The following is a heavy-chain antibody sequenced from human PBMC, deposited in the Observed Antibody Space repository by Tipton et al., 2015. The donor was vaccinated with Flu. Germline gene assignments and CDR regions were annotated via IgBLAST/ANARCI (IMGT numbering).Heavy chain of an antibody. D-gene: IGHD1-26*01. J-gene: IGHJ4*02. CDR2: MRSKPYGGTT. CDR3: SRAGGSYPTYYFYF. CDR1: GFSFGDYA. Sequence: SLRLSCTASGFSFGDYAMSWFRQAPGKGLEWVGFMRSKPYGGTTEYGASVKGRFTISRDDSKSLAYLQMNSLKIEDTAVYYCSRAGGSYPTYYFYFWGQGTLVTVSS. V-gene: IGHV3-49*03.